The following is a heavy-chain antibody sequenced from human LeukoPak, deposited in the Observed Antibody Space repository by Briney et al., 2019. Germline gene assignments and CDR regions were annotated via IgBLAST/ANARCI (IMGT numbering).Heavy chain of an antibody. J-gene: IGHJ3*02. Sequence: GESLRISCKGSGYSFTSYWISWVRQMPGKGLEWMGRIDPSDSYTNYSPSFQGHVTISADKSISTAYLQWSSLKASDTAMYYCARVPLLWFGELKRAFDNWGQGTMVTVSS. V-gene: IGHV5-10-1*01. CDR3: ARVPLLWFGELKRAFDN. D-gene: IGHD3-10*01. CDR2: IDPSDSYT. CDR1: GYSFTSYW.